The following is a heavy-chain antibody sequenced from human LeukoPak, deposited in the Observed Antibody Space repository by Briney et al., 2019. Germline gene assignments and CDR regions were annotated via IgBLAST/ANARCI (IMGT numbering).Heavy chain of an antibody. Sequence: PGGSLDLSCSASGFTFSDYYMAWIRQAPGKGLKGVSYISSSGSKTYYADSVKGRFTISRDNAKNSLYLQMNSLRAEDTAVYYCARSNTAMVPYFDYWGQGTLVTVAS. D-gene: IGHD5-18*01. V-gene: IGHV3-11*01. CDR2: ISSSGSKT. CDR1: GFTFSDYY. J-gene: IGHJ4*02. CDR3: ARSNTAMVPYFDY.